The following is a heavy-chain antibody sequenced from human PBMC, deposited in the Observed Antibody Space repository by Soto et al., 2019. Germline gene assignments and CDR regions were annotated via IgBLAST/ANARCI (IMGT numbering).Heavy chain of an antibody. J-gene: IGHJ4*02. CDR2: IIPIFGTA. D-gene: IGHD2-2*01. CDR3: ARLGYCSSTSCFTFDY. V-gene: IGHV1-69*13. CDR1: GGTFSSYA. Sequence: VASVKVSCKASGGTFSSYAISWVRQAPGQGLEWMGGIIPIFGTANYAQKFQGRVTITADESTSTAYMELSSLRSEDTAVYYCARLGYCSSTSCFTFDYWGQGTLVTVSS.